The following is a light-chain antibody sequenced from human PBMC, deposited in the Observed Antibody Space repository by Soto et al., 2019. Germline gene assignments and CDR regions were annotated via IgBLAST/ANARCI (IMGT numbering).Light chain of an antibody. CDR2: GAS. Sequence: EIVMTQSPATLSVSPGERATLSCRASQSVSSNLAWYQQKPGQAPRLLIYGASTRPTGIPARFSGSGSGTEFTLTISSLQSEDFAVYYCQHYNNWPRTFGQGTEVEIK. V-gene: IGKV3-15*01. J-gene: IGKJ1*01. CDR3: QHYNNWPRT. CDR1: QSVSSN.